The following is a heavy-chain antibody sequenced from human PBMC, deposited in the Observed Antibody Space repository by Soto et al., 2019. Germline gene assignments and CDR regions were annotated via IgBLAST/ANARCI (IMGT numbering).Heavy chain of an antibody. Sequence: QVQLVQSGAEVKKPGSSVKVSCKASGGTFSSYAISWVRQAPGHGLEWMGGIIPIFGTANYAQKFQGRVTITADESTSTAYMELSRLRSEDTAVYYCARPYSSSSWTGYGMDVWGQGTTVTVSS. CDR1: GGTFSSYA. V-gene: IGHV1-69*01. D-gene: IGHD6-6*01. CDR2: IIPIFGTA. CDR3: ARPYSSSSWTGYGMDV. J-gene: IGHJ6*02.